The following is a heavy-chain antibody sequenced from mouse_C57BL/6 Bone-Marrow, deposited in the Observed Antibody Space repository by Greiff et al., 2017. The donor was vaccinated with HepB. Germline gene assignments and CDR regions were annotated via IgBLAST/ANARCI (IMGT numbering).Heavy chain of an antibody. CDR2: ISSGGGST. Sequence: EVQLVESGGGLVQPGGSLKLSCAASGFTFSDYYMYWVRQTPEKRLEWVAYISSGGGSTYYPDTVKGRFTITRDNAKNTLYLQMSRLKSEDTAMYCCARRGGGQLHIDYWGQGTTLTVSS. CDR3: ARRGGGQLHIDY. CDR1: GFTFSDYY. V-gene: IGHV5-12*01. D-gene: IGHD6-1*01. J-gene: IGHJ2*01.